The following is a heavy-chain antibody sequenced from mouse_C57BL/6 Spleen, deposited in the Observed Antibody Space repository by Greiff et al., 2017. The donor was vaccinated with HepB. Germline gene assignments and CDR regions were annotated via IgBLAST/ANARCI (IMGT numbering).Heavy chain of an antibody. D-gene: IGHD4-1*01. Sequence: DVQLVESGGGLVQPKGSLKLSCAASGFSFNTYAMNWVRQAPGKGLEWVARIRSKSNNYATYYADSVKDRFTISRDDSESMLYLQMNNLKTEDTAMYYCVRAPSNWDFDYWGQGTTLTVSS. CDR2: IRSKSNNYAT. J-gene: IGHJ2*01. CDR3: VRAPSNWDFDY. V-gene: IGHV10-1*01. CDR1: GFSFNTYA.